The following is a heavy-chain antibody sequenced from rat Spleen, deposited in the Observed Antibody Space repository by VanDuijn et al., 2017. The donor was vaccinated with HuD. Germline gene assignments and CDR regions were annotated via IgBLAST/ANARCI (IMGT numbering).Heavy chain of an antibody. J-gene: IGHJ2*01. CDR1: GFTFSDYY. CDR2: ISYDGSST. CDR3: ARHRWDY. V-gene: IGHV5-29*01. D-gene: IGHD1-12*02. Sequence: EVQLVESDGGLVQPGRSLKLSCAASGFTFSDYYMAWVRQAPTKGLEWVATISYDGSSTYYRDSVKGRFTISRDNAKSTLYLQMDSLRSEDTATYYCARHRWDYWGQGVMVTVSS.